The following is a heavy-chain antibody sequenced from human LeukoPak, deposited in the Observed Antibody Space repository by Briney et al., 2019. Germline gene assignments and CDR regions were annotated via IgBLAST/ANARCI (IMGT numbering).Heavy chain of an antibody. J-gene: IGHJ5*02. CDR2: IIPIFGTA. D-gene: IGHD3-10*01. V-gene: IGHV1-69*13. CDR1: GGTFSSYA. Sequence: SVKVSCKASGGTFSSYAISWVRQAPGQGLEWMGGIIPIFGTANYAQKFQGRVTITADESTSTAYMELSSLRSEDTAVYYCARGRYYGSGRRDWFDPWGQGTLVTVSS. CDR3: ARGRYYGSGRRDWFDP.